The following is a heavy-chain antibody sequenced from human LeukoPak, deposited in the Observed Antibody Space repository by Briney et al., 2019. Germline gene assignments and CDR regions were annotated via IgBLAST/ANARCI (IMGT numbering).Heavy chain of an antibody. CDR3: ARSYYDSSGYSSYYFDY. J-gene: IGHJ4*02. V-gene: IGHV1-69*05. CDR2: IIPLFGTA. CDR1: GGTFSSYA. Sequence: SVTVSCKASGGTFSSYAISWVRQAPAQGLEWMGGIIPLFGTANYPQKFQGRVTITTDESTSTAYMELSSLRSEDTAVYYCARSYYDSSGYSSYYFDYWGQGTLVTVSS. D-gene: IGHD3-22*01.